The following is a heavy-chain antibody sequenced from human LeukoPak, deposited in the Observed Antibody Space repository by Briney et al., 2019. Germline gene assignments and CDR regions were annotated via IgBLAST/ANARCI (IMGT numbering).Heavy chain of an antibody. J-gene: IGHJ3*02. CDR1: GGTFSSYA. CDR3: AREEVATVVTPGAFDI. CDR2: IIPIFGTA. Sequence: ASVKVSCKASGGTFSSYAISWVRQAPGQGLEWMGGIIPIFGTANYAQKFQGRVTITTDESTSTAYMELSSLRSEDTAVYYCAREEVATVVTPGAFDIWGQGTMVTVSS. V-gene: IGHV1-69*05. D-gene: IGHD4-23*01.